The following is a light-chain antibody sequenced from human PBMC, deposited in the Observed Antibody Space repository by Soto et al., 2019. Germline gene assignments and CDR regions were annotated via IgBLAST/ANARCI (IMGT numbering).Light chain of an antibody. CDR3: QQRADWPIT. CDR1: QSVSTN. V-gene: IGKV3-11*01. Sequence: EMVMTQSPATLSVSPGERATLSCRASQSVSTNLAWYQQKPGQAPRLLIYGASNRATGIPARFSGSGSGTDFTLTISSLEPDDFAVYYCQQRADWPITFGQGTRLEIK. J-gene: IGKJ5*01. CDR2: GAS.